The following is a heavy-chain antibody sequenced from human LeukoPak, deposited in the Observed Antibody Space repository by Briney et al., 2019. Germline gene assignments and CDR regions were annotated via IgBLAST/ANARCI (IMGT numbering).Heavy chain of an antibody. D-gene: IGHD3-10*01. Sequence: SETVSLTCAVYGGSFSGYYWSWIRQPPGKGLEWIGEINHSGSTNYNPSLKSRVTISVDTSKNQFSLKLSSVTAADTAVYYCARRGGYGSGSYYSYYYYYMDVWGKGTTVTVSS. J-gene: IGHJ6*03. CDR2: INHSGST. V-gene: IGHV4-34*01. CDR1: GGSFSGYY. CDR3: ARRGGYGSGSYYSYYYYYMDV.